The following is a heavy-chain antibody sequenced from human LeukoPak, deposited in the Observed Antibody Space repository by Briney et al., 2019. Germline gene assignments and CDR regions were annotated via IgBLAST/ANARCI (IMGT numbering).Heavy chain of an antibody. CDR2: ISWNGYST. Sequence: GGSLRLSCAASGFTFDDYTMHWVRQAPGKGLEWVSLISWNGYSTSYGDSVKGRFTISRDNNKDSLYLQMNSLRAEDTAVYYCARPVVAATTPDTFDIWGQGTMVTVSS. J-gene: IGHJ3*02. V-gene: IGHV3-43*01. D-gene: IGHD2-15*01. CDR1: GFTFDDYT. CDR3: ARPVVAATTPDTFDI.